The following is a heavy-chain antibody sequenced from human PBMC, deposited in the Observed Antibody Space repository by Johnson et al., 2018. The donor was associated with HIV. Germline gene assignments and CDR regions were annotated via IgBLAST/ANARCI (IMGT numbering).Heavy chain of an antibody. CDR3: ASGVTARAPVFI. D-gene: IGHD6-6*01. V-gene: IGHV3-9*01. CDR2: ISWNGGSI. CDR1: GFTFDEYA. J-gene: IGHJ3*02. Sequence: VQLVESGGGVVQPGRSLRLSCAASGFTFDEYAMHWVRQAPGKGLEWVSGISWNGGSIDYADSVKGRFTISRDNAKNSLYLQMNSLRPEDTAVYYCASGVTARAPVFIWGQGTMVTVSS.